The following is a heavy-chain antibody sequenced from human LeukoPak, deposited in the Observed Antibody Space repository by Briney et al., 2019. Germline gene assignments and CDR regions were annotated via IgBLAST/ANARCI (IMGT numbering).Heavy chain of an antibody. J-gene: IGHJ5*02. CDR1: GGTFSSYA. CDR2: IIPIFGTA. D-gene: IGHD3-16*02. CDR3: ARDPEGCDYVWGSYRSNWFDP. Sequence: SVKVSCKASGGTFSSYAISWVRQAPGQGLEWMGGIIPIFGTANYAQKFQGRVTITADESTSTAYMELSSLRSEDTAVYYCARDPEGCDYVWGSYRSNWFDPWGQGTLVTVSS. V-gene: IGHV1-69*13.